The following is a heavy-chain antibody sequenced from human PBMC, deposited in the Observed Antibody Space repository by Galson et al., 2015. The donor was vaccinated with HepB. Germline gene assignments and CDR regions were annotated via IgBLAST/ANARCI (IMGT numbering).Heavy chain of an antibody. D-gene: IGHD6-13*01. V-gene: IGHV1-24*01. J-gene: IGHJ6*02. CDR3: ATVEWAAAAPYYYYGMDV. CDR2: FDPEDGET. CDR1: GYTLTELS. Sequence: SVKVSCKVSGYTLTELSMHWVRQAPGKGLEWMGGFDPEDGETIYAQKFQGRVTMTEDTSTDTAYMELSSLRSEDTAVYYCATVEWAAAAPYYYYGMDVWGQGTTVTVSS.